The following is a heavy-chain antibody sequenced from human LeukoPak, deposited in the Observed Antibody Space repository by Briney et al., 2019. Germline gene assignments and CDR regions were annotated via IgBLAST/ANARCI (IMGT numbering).Heavy chain of an antibody. CDR1: GFTFSSYS. CDR3: ARDLTTVAGTGDFDY. J-gene: IGHJ4*02. V-gene: IGHV3-21*01. D-gene: IGHD6-19*01. CDR2: ISSSSSYI. Sequence: GGSLRLSCAASGFTFSSYSMNWVRQAPGKGLEWVSSISSSSSYIYYADSVKGRFTISRDNAKNSLYLQMNSLRAEDTAVYYCARDLTTVAGTGDFDYWGQGTVVTVSS.